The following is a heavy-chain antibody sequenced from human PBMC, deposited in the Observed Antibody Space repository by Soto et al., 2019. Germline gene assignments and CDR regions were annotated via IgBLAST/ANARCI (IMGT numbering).Heavy chain of an antibody. J-gene: IGHJ4*02. Sequence: VESGGVLVQPGGSLRLSCVASGFTFESHWMHWVRQAPGEGLVWVLRIKTDGYAAAYADSVKGRFTISRDNTKNTVYLQMNSLRAEDTAVYFCVRESGVAADCWGQGALVTVSS. D-gene: IGHD6-19*01. V-gene: IGHV3-74*01. CDR3: VRESGVAADC. CDR1: GFTFESHW. CDR2: IKTDGYAA.